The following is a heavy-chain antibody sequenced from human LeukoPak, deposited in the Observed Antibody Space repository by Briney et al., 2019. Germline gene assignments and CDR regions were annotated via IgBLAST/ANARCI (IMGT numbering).Heavy chain of an antibody. Sequence: SETLSLTCAVYGGSFSGYYWSWIRQPPGKGLEWIGEINHSGSTNYNSSLKSRVTISVDTSKNQFSLKLSSVTAADTAVYYCARFAGYSSGWYVGYYYYYMDVWGKGTTVTVSS. CDR1: GGSFSGYY. CDR3: ARFAGYSSGWYVGYYYYYMDV. D-gene: IGHD6-19*01. CDR2: INHSGST. J-gene: IGHJ6*03. V-gene: IGHV4-34*01.